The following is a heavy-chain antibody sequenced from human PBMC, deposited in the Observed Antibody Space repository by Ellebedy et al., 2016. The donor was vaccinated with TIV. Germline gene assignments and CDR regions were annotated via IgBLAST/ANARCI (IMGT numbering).Heavy chain of an antibody. CDR2: ISGDGVNT. V-gene: IGHV3-23*01. D-gene: IGHD3-22*01. J-gene: IGHJ4*02. Sequence: GGSLRLSCAASGFTFGSFAMHWVRQAPGKGLEWLSVISGDGVNTYSAASVKGRFTITRDNFKNTLFLQVNRLRAKDTAVYYCAKGSSSGFNYDRVGFQYWGQGTLVTVSS. CDR1: GFTFGSFA. CDR3: AKGSSSGFNYDRVGFQY.